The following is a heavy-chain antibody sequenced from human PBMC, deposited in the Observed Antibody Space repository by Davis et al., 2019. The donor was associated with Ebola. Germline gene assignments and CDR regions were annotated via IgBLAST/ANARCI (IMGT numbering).Heavy chain of an antibody. D-gene: IGHD4-11*01. CDR3: ARPHYGNYDNFDY. V-gene: IGHV3-21*06. Sequence: PGGSLRLSCEVAGFTFNTHGMPWVRQAPGKGLEWVSSISGSSDYIWYSDSVKGRFTVSRDNIKNSMFLELTSLRADDSGVYYCARPHYGNYDNFDYWGRGTLVTVSS. CDR2: ISGSSDYI. CDR1: GFTFNTHG. J-gene: IGHJ4*02.